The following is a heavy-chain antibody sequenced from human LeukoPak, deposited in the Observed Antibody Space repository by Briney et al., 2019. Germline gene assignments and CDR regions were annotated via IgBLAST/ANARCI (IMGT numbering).Heavy chain of an antibody. CDR1: GFTFSSYW. J-gene: IGHJ4*02. D-gene: IGHD3-22*01. V-gene: IGHV3-74*01. CDR3: ASLPYDSSGYYLDY. Sequence: GGSLRLSCAASGFTFSSYWMHWVRQGPGKGLVWVSRINSDGSNIAYADSVKGRFTISRDNAKNMLYLQMNSLRAEDTAVYYCASLPYDSSGYYLDYWGQGTLVTVSS. CDR2: INSDGSNI.